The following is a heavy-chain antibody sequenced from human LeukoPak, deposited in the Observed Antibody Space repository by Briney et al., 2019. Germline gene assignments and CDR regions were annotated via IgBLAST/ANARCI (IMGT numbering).Heavy chain of an antibody. Sequence: SETLSLTCTVSGGSISSSSYYWGWIRQPPGKGLEWIGSIYYSGSTYYNPSLKSRVTISVDTSKNQFSLKLSSVCAADTAVYYFVGGLRKDILTGYPPDYWGQGTLVTVSS. CDR3: VGGLRKDILTGYPPDY. CDR2: IYYSGST. CDR1: GGSISSSSYY. V-gene: IGHV4-39*01. J-gene: IGHJ4*02. D-gene: IGHD3-9*01.